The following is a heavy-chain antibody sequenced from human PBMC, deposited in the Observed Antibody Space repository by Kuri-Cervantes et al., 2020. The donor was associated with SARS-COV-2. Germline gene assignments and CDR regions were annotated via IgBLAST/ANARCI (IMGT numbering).Heavy chain of an antibody. V-gene: IGHV4-61*01. Sequence: SETLSLTCTVSGGSVSSGSYYWSWIRQPPGKGLEWIGYIYYSGSTNYNPSLKSRVTISVDTSKNQFSLKLSSVTAADTAVYYCARVPSYYYDSSGYYDLWGQGTLVTVSS. CDR1: GGSVSSGSYY. J-gene: IGHJ5*02. CDR2: IYYSGST. D-gene: IGHD3-22*01. CDR3: ARVPSYYYDSSGYYDL.